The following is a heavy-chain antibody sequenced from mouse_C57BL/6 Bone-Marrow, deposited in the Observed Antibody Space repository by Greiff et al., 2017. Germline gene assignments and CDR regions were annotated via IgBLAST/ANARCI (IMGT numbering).Heavy chain of an antibody. CDR1: GYTFTSYW. CDR3: ARRYYGSSYIDD. Sequence: VQLQQPGAELVRPGSSVKLSCKASGYTFTSYWMDWVKQRPGQGLEWIGNIYPSDSETHYNQKFKDKATLTVDKSSSTAYMQLSSLTSEDSAVYYCARRYYGSSYIDDWGQGTTLTVSS. CDR2: IYPSDSET. D-gene: IGHD1-1*01. J-gene: IGHJ2*01. V-gene: IGHV1-61*01.